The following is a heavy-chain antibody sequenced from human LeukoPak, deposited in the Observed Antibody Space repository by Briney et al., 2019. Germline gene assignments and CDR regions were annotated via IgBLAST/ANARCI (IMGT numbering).Heavy chain of an antibody. Sequence: GGSLRLSCAASGFTFSSYAMSWVRQAPGKGLEWVSDIGGSGDGYKTHYADSVKGRFTISRDNAKNSLYLQMNSLRDEDTAVYYCARPKQQLEEWRGYYYYGMDVWGQGTTVTVSS. CDR3: ARPKQQLEEWRGYYYYGMDV. CDR2: IGGSGDGYKT. J-gene: IGHJ6*02. CDR1: GFTFSSYA. V-gene: IGHV3-23*01. D-gene: IGHD6-13*01.